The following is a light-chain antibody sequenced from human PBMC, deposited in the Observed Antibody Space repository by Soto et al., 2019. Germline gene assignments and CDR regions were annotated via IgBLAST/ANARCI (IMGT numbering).Light chain of an antibody. CDR3: LQKYFYPFT. CDR1: QGIRND. J-gene: IGKJ3*01. V-gene: IGKV1-6*01. CDR2: AAF. Sequence: AIPMTQPPSSLSASVGDRVTITCRASQGIRNDLDWFQQKPGKAPKLLIYAAFNLRSGVPARFSGSGSGTDFNLTISSLQPEGVATYYCLQKYFYPFTFGPGTKVDI.